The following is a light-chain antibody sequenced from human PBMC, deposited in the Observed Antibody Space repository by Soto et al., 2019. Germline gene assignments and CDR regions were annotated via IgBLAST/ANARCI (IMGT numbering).Light chain of an antibody. CDR2: GAF. CDR3: LPDYSWPWT. J-gene: IGKJ1*01. CDR1: QDVRNY. Sequence: AIQMTQSPSSLSASVGDRLTITCRASQDVRNYVGWYQQKPGKAPKFLIYGAFSLETGIPSRFSGSGYGTEFTLTINSLLPEDFATYFCLPDYSWPWTFGQGTKVEV. V-gene: IGKV1-6*01.